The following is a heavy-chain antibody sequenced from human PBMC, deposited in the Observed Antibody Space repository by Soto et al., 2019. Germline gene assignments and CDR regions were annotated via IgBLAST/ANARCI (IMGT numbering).Heavy chain of an antibody. CDR1: GGSISSYY. D-gene: IGHD3-16*01. V-gene: IGHV4-59*08. Sequence: SETLSLTCTVSGGSISSYYWSWIRQPPGKGLEWIGYIYYSGSTNYNPSLKSRVTISVDTPKNQFSLKLSSVTAADTAVYYCARADYIWGSPIIFDYWGQGTLVTVSS. J-gene: IGHJ4*02. CDR3: ARADYIWGSPIIFDY. CDR2: IYYSGST.